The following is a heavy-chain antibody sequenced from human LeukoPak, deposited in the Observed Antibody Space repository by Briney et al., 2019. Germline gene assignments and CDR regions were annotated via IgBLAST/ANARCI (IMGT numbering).Heavy chain of an antibody. J-gene: IGHJ5*02. Sequence: SETLSLTCTVSGGSISSYYWSWIRQPPGKGLEWIGYIYYSGSTNYNPSLKSRVTISVDTSKNQLSLKLSSVTAADTAVYYCARDRYYYGSGGNWFDPWGQGTLVTVSS. CDR1: GGSISSYY. V-gene: IGHV4-59*01. CDR3: ARDRYYYGSGGNWFDP. CDR2: IYYSGST. D-gene: IGHD3-10*01.